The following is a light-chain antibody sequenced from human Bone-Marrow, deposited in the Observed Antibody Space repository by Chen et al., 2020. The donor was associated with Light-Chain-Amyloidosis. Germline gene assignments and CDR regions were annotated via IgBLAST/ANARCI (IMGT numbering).Light chain of an antibody. CDR1: QSISSW. V-gene: IGKV1-5*01. CDR3: QQYNSYSS. CDR2: DAS. J-gene: IGKJ4*01. Sequence: DIQMTQSPSTLSASVGDRVTITCRASQSISSWLAWYQQKPGKAPKLLIYDASSLESGVPSRFSGSGSGTEFTLTSSSLQPDDFATYYCQQYNSYSSFGGGNKVEIK.